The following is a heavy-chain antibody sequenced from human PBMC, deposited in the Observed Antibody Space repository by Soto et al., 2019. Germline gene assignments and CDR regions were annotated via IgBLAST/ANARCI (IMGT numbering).Heavy chain of an antibody. CDR1: GGTFSSYA. Sequence: GASVKVSCKASGGTFSSYAISWVRQAPGQGLEWMGGIIPIFGTANYAQKFQGRVTITADESTSTAYMELSSLRSEDTAVYYCAREGGGHIVVQLGYHGMDVWGQGTTVTVSS. D-gene: IGHD2-21*01. V-gene: IGHV1-69*13. CDR2: IIPIFGTA. CDR3: AREGGGHIVVQLGYHGMDV. J-gene: IGHJ6*02.